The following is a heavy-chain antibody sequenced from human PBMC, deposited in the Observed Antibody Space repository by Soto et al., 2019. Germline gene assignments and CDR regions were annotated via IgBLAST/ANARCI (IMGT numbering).Heavy chain of an antibody. V-gene: IGHV1-18*01. CDR3: AGNSGSYSRPRY. CDR2: ITPYNGNT. CDR1: GYTFTSYG. D-gene: IGHD1-26*01. J-gene: IGHJ4*02. Sequence: QVQLVQSGAEVKKPGASVKVSCKASGYTFTSYGISWVRQAPGQGLEWMGWITPYNGNTNYTQKLQGRVTMTTDTSTTTAYMDLRSLRSDDTAVYYCAGNSGSYSRPRYWGQGTLVTVSP.